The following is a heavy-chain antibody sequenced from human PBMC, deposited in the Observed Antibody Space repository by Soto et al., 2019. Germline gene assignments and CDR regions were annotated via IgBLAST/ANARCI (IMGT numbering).Heavy chain of an antibody. CDR3: ARDPSIAAAGGPLKWELNPLYNMDV. D-gene: IGHD6-13*01. V-gene: IGHV3-33*01. J-gene: IGHJ6*02. CDR2: IWYDGSNK. CDR1: GFTFSSYG. Sequence: GGSLRLSCAASGFTFSSYGMHWVRQAPGKGLEWVAVIWYDGSNKYYADSVKGRFTISRDTSKKKLYLQMNSLRAEDTAVYYCARDPSIAAAGGPLKWELNPLYNMDVWGQGTTVTVSS.